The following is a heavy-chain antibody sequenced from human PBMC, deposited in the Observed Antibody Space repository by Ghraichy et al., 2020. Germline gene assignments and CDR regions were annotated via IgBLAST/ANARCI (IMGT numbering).Heavy chain of an antibody. D-gene: IGHD4-17*01. CDR1: GFTFSSYA. CDR2: ISGSGGST. CDR3: ARAPEFRTTVTTRFDY. V-gene: IGHV3-23*01. Sequence: GGSLRLSCAASGFTFSSYAMSWVRQAPGKGLEWVSAISGSGGSTYYADSVKGRFTISRDNSKNTLYLQMNSLRAEDTAVYYCARAPEFRTTVTTRFDYWGQGTLVTVSS. J-gene: IGHJ4*02.